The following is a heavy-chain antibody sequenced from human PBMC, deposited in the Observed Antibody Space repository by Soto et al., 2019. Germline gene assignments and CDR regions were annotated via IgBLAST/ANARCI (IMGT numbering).Heavy chain of an antibody. CDR1: GVSITSYF. J-gene: IGHJ5*01. Sequence: QVQLQESGPGLVKPSETLSLTCTVTGVSITSYFWSWIRQPPGRGLEWIGYIYYTGSTNYNPAPKSRVSTSVDTSKNQFSLRLSSVTAADTAFYYCARAYYGSAHWIDSWGQGTLVTVSS. CDR2: IYYTGST. V-gene: IGHV4-59*01. D-gene: IGHD3-10*01. CDR3: ARAYYGSAHWIDS.